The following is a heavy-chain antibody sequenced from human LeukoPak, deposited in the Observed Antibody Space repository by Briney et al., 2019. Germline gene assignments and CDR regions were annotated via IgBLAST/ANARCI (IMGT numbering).Heavy chain of an antibody. Sequence: ASVKVSCKAPGYTFTSYGISWVRQAPGQGLEWMGWISAYNGNTNYAQKLQGRVTMTTDTSTSTAYMELRSLRSDDTAVYYCARDGTYYDFWSGYLTYYYYYYMDVWGKGTTVTVSS. CDR1: GYTFTSYG. V-gene: IGHV1-18*01. CDR2: ISAYNGNT. J-gene: IGHJ6*03. D-gene: IGHD3-3*01. CDR3: ARDGTYYDFWSGYLTYYYYYYMDV.